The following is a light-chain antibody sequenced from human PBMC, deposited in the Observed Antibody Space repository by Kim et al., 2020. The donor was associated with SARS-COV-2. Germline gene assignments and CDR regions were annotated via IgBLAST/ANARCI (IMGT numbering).Light chain of an antibody. CDR1: QGIGND. V-gene: IGKV1-17*01. Sequence: SSVGDRVTITSLTSQGIGNDGCWYQQKPEKAPKLLIYAASSLQSGVPSRFSVSGSGTEFTLTISSLQPDDFASYYCLQHNSYPFTFGPGTKVDIK. CDR2: AAS. CDR3: LQHNSYPFT. J-gene: IGKJ3*01.